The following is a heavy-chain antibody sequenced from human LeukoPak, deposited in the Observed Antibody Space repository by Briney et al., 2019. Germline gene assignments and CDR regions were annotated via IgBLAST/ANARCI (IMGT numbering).Heavy chain of an antibody. CDR3: ARELITMIVVSSPYYYYYGMDV. D-gene: IGHD3-22*01. J-gene: IGHJ6*02. CDR1: GFTFSSYW. Sequence: GGPLSFSCAASGFTFSSYWMSWVRQAPGKGLEWVANIKQDGSEKYYVDSVKGRFTISRDNAKNSLYLQMNSLRAEDTAVYYCARELITMIVVSSPYYYYYGMDVWGQGTTVTVSS. CDR2: IKQDGSEK. V-gene: IGHV3-7*01.